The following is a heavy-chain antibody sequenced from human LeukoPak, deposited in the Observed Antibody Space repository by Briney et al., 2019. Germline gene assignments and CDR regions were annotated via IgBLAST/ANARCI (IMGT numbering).Heavy chain of an antibody. D-gene: IGHD1-1*01. CDR1: GGTFSSYA. J-gene: IGHJ6*02. V-gene: IGHV1-69*05. CDR3: ARSVQLERLVYYYYGMDV. Sequence: GASVKVSCKASGGTFSSYAISWVRQAPGQGLEWMGGIIPIFGTANYAQKFQGRVTMTRNTSISTAYMELSSLRSEDTAVYYCARSVQLERLVYYYYGMDVWGQGTTVTVSS. CDR2: IIPIFGTA.